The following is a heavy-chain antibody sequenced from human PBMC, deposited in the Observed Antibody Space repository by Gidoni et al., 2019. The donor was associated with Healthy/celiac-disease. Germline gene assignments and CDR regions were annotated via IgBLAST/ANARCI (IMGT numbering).Heavy chain of an antibody. Sequence: EVQMLESGGGLVQPGGSLRLSCAASGFTCSSSAMSWVRQAPGKGLEWVSAISGIGGSTYYADSVKGRFTISRDNSKNTLYLQMNSLRAEDTAVYYCAKAFMVRGAAWNYWGQGTLVTVSS. CDR2: ISGIGGST. V-gene: IGHV3-23*01. D-gene: IGHD3-10*01. CDR1: GFTCSSSA. J-gene: IGHJ4*02. CDR3: AKAFMVRGAAWNY.